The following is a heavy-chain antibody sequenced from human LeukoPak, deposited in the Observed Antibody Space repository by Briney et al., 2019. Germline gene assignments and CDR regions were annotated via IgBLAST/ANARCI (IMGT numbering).Heavy chain of an antibody. J-gene: IGHJ4*02. CDR1: GFTFSSYA. Sequence: GRSLRLSCAASGFTFSSYAMHWVRQAPGKGLEWVAVISYDGSNKYYADSVKGRFTISRDNSKNTLYLQMNSLRAEDTGVYYWAGEIRGNIVVVPAAMIGYWGQGTLVTVSS. CDR2: ISYDGSNK. CDR3: AGEIRGNIVVVPAAMIGY. V-gene: IGHV3-30-3*01. D-gene: IGHD2-2*01.